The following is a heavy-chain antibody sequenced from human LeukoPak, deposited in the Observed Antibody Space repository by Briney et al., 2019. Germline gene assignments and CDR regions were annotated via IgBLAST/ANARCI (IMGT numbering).Heavy chain of an antibody. V-gene: IGHV4-4*07. J-gene: IGHJ5*02. CDR2: IYTSGST. Sequence: SETLSLTCTVSGGSISSYYWSWIRQPAGKGLEWIGRIYTSGSTNYNPSLKSRVTISVDTSKNQFSLKLSSVTAADTAVYYCAREGDPYSSSWFLEDRGNWFDPWGQGTLVTVSS. CDR3: AREGDPYSSSWFLEDRGNWFDP. D-gene: IGHD6-13*01. CDR1: GGSISSYY.